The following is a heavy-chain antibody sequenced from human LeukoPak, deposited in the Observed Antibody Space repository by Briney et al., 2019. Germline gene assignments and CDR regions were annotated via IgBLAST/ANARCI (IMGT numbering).Heavy chain of an antibody. Sequence: GRSLRLSCAASGFTFSSYGMHWVRQAPGKGLEWVAVIWYDGSNKYYADSVKGRFTISRDNSKNTLYLQMNSLRAEDTAVYYCARGSGYPSGDNWFDPWGQGTLVTVSS. CDR3: ARGSGYPSGDNWFDP. CDR2: IWYDGSNK. J-gene: IGHJ5*02. CDR1: GFTFSSYG. V-gene: IGHV3-33*01. D-gene: IGHD3-22*01.